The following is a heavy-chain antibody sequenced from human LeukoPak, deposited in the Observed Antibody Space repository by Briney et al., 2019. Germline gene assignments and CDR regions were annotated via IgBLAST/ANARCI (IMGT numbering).Heavy chain of an antibody. CDR3: ARSASGWGFDD. D-gene: IGHD6-19*01. CDR2: IYPGDSDT. V-gene: IGHV5-51*01. J-gene: IGHJ4*02. CDR1: GYSFTTYW. Sequence: GESLNISCKGSGYSFTTYWIGWARQMSGKGLEWMGIIYPGDSDTRYSPSSQGQVTISADKSISTAYLQWSSLKASDSAMYYCARSASGWGFDDWGQGTLVAVSS.